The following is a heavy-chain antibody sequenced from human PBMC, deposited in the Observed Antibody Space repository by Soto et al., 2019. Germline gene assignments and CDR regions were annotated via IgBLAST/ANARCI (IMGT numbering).Heavy chain of an antibody. V-gene: IGHV1-3*01. J-gene: IGHJ6*02. CDR2: INAGNGNT. CDR3: ARVQDSSSSIYYYYGMDV. CDR1: GYTFTSYA. D-gene: IGHD6-6*01. Sequence: SVKVSCKASGYTFTSYAMHWVRQAPVQRLEWMGWINAGNGNTKYSQKFQGRVTITRDTSASTAYMELSSLRSEDTAVYYCARVQDSSSSIYYYYGMDVWGQGTTVTVS.